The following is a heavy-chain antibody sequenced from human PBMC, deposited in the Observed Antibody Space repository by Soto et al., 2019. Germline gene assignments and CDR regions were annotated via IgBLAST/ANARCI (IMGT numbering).Heavy chain of an antibody. D-gene: IGHD3-16*02. J-gene: IGHJ4*02. CDR2: ISAYNGNT. V-gene: IGHV1-18*01. Sequence: QVQLVQSGAEVKKPGASVKVSCKASGYTFTSYGISWVRQAPGQGLEWMGWISAYNGNTNYAQKLQGRVTMTTDTSTSTAYMELRSLRSDDTAVYYCPRGLKSDYVWGSYRPYFDYWGQGTLVTVSS. CDR1: GYTFTSYG. CDR3: PRGLKSDYVWGSYRPYFDY.